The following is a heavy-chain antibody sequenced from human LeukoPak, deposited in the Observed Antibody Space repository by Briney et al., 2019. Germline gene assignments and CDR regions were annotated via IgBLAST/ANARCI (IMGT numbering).Heavy chain of an antibody. V-gene: IGHV3-48*03. Sequence: GGSLRLSCAASGFTFSSYEMNWVRQAPGKGLEWVSYISSSGSTIYYADSVKGRFTISRDNAKNSLYLQMNSLRAEDTAVYYCARDLWSSGWYYFDYWGQGTLVTVSP. CDR3: ARDLWSSGWYYFDY. D-gene: IGHD6-19*01. CDR1: GFTFSSYE. J-gene: IGHJ4*02. CDR2: ISSSGSTI.